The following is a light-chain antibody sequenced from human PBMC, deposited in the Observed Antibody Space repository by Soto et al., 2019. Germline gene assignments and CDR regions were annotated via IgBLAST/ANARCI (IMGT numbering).Light chain of an antibody. Sequence: DIQMTQSPSSLSASVGDRVTIACRASQSVSSYLNWYQQKPGRAPELLIYAVFSLQSGVPSRFSGSGSGTDFTLTISSLQPEDSATYYCQQSFSTPWTFGQGTKVDIK. CDR2: AVF. CDR3: QQSFSTPWT. J-gene: IGKJ1*01. V-gene: IGKV1-39*01. CDR1: QSVSSY.